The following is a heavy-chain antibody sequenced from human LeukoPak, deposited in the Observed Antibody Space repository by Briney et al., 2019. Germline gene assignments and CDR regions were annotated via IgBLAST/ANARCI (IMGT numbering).Heavy chain of an antibody. Sequence: ASVKVSCKASGYTFTSYGISWVRQAPGQGLEWMGWISSNDGNTYYVQNFQGRVTMTTDTSTSSAYMELRSLRSDDTAVYYCARVDILTGYYFFDSWGQGTLVTVSS. CDR1: GYTFTSYG. V-gene: IGHV1-18*01. CDR2: ISSNDGNT. J-gene: IGHJ4*02. D-gene: IGHD3-9*01. CDR3: ARVDILTGYYFFDS.